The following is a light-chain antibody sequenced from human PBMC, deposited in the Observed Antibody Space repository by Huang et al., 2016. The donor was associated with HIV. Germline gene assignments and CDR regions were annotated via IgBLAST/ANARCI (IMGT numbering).Light chain of an antibody. CDR1: QSLTTF. Sequence: ENVLTQSPATLSLSPGERATLSCRASQSLTTFVWFQQKPGQAPRLLIYDASNRATGIPARFSGSGSGPDFTLTISSLEPEDFAVYYCQQRTTWPWTFGQGTRVEIK. CDR2: DAS. CDR3: QQRTTWPWT. J-gene: IGKJ1*01. V-gene: IGKV3-11*01.